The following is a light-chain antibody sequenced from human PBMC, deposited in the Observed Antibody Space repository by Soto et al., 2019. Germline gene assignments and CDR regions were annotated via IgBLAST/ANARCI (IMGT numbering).Light chain of an antibody. Sequence: DIQMTQSPSTLSASVGDRVTITCRASQSISSWLAWYQQKPGKAPKLLIYKASILESGVPSRFSGSGSGTKFTLPTTSLKLVDFATNSSQHYISYPYTFAQGTKRRSN. V-gene: IGKV1-5*03. CDR1: QSISSW. J-gene: IGKJ2*01. CDR3: QHYISYPYT. CDR2: KAS.